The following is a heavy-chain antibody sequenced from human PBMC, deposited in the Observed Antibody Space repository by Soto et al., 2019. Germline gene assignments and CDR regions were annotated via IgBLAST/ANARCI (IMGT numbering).Heavy chain of an antibody. Sequence: QITLNESGPTVVSPTETLTLTCRFSGFSLTTSGVGVGWVRQSPGKAPEWLALIYWDDDKRYSESLKSRLTITKDTSKNQVVLTVAILDPTDTATYYCAHRVLRTVFGLVTTTAIYFDFWGQGTPVAVSS. V-gene: IGHV2-5*02. J-gene: IGHJ4*02. CDR3: AHRVLRTVFGLVTTTAIYFDF. CDR2: IYWDDDK. D-gene: IGHD3-3*01. CDR1: GFSLTTSGVG.